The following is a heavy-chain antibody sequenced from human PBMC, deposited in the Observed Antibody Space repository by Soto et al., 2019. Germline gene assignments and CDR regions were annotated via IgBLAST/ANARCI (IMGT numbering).Heavy chain of an antibody. CDR1: GGSVISGSYY. CDR2: IYYSGST. Sequence: SETLSLTFTVSGGSVISGSYYWSWIRQPPGKGLEWIGYIYYSGSTNYNPSLKSRVTISVDTSKNQFSLKLSSVTAADTAVYYCARALRTPWGMATYFDYWGQGTLVTVSS. J-gene: IGHJ4*02. V-gene: IGHV4-61*01. CDR3: ARALRTPWGMATYFDY. D-gene: IGHD3-16*01.